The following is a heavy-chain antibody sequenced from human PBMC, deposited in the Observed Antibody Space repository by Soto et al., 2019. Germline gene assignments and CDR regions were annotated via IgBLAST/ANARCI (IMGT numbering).Heavy chain of an antibody. D-gene: IGHD4-4*01. CDR2: MNPKSANT. J-gene: IGHJ4*02. CDR1: RYTFISYD. Sequence: QVQLVQSGAEVKKLGASVKVSCKASRYTFISYDINWVRQATGQGLEWMGWMNPKSANTGYAQNFQGRVTMTRNTSISTAYMELSSLRSEDTAVYYCARSPSWETTVTPYYFDYWGQGTLVTVSS. CDR3: ARSPSWETTVTPYYFDY. V-gene: IGHV1-8*01.